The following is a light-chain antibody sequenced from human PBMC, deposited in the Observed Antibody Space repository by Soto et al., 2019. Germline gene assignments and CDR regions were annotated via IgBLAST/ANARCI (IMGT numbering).Light chain of an antibody. V-gene: IGKV1-5*01. CDR2: HAS. CDR1: QSIDRW. Sequence: EIQMNQSPSTLPPSARDRVTIACRASQSIDRWLAWYQQRPGKAPKILIYHASSLETGIPSRFSGSGSGTEFTLTISSLQPDDFATYYCQHYNSYGTFGQGTKVDIK. CDR3: QHYNSYGT. J-gene: IGKJ1*01.